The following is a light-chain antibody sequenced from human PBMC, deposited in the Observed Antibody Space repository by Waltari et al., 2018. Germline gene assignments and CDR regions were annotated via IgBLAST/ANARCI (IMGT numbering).Light chain of an antibody. J-gene: IGLJ3*02. Sequence: QLVLTQSPSVSASLGASVKLTCTLSSGHSSNIIAWLQQQPEKGPRFLMKVNRDGRHTKGDDIPDRFSGSSSGAGRYLASSGLQSEDEAEYYCETGGHGTWVIGGGTKVTVL. CDR2: VNRDGRH. V-gene: IGLV4-69*01. CDR3: ETGGHGTWV. CDR1: SGHSSNI.